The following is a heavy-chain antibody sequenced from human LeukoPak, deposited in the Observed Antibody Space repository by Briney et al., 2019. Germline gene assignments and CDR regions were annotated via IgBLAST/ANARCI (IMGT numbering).Heavy chain of an antibody. CDR1: GFTVSSSF. D-gene: IGHD4-11*01. Sequence: GGSLRLSCAASGFTVSSSFMSWARQAPGKGLEWVSVIYSGGSTYYADSVKGRFTISRDNSKNTLYLQMNSLRADDTAVYYCVRDGVDYSFEYWGQGTLVTVSP. J-gene: IGHJ4*02. CDR3: VRDGVDYSFEY. V-gene: IGHV3-53*01. CDR2: IYSGGST.